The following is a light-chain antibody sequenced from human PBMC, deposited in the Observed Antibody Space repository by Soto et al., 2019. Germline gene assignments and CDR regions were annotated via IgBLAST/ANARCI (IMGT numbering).Light chain of an antibody. CDR3: QQYNSYPIT. V-gene: IGKV1-5*03. J-gene: IGKJ5*01. CDR2: KAS. CDR1: QSISSW. Sequence: DIQMTQSPSTLSASVGDRVTITCRASQSISSWLAWYQQKPGKAPKLLIYKASSLESGVPSRFSGSGSGTEFTLTISSLQPDDFATYYCQQYNSYPITFRQATRLEIK.